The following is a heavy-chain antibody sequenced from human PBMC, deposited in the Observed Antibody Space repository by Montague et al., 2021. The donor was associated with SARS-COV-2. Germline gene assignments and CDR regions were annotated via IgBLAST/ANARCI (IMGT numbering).Heavy chain of an antibody. CDR3: ARKASRGFTFFGVVTASYYFDY. V-gene: IGHV4-39*01. J-gene: IGHJ4*02. CDR1: GGSISSSSYY. Sequence: SETLSLTCTVSGGSISSSSYYWGWIRPPPGKGLKWIGSIYYSGSTYYNPSLKSRVTISVDTSKNPFSLKLSSVTAADTAVYYCARKASRGFTFFGVVTASYYFDYWGQGTLVTVSS. CDR2: IYYSGST. D-gene: IGHD3-3*01.